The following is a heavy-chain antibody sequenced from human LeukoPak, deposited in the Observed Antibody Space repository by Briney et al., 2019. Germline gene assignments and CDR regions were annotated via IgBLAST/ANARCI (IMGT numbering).Heavy chain of an antibody. CDR1: GFAFSSYA. D-gene: IGHD6-13*01. CDR3: AKDVEASSSWYRGDWFDP. Sequence: GSLRLSCAASGFAFSSYAMSWVRRAPGKGLGWVSAIIGSGGSTYYTDSVKGRFTISRDNSKNTLYLQMNSLRAEDTAVYYCAKDVEASSSWYRGDWFDPWGQGTLVTVSS. V-gene: IGHV3-23*01. CDR2: IIGSGGST. J-gene: IGHJ5*02.